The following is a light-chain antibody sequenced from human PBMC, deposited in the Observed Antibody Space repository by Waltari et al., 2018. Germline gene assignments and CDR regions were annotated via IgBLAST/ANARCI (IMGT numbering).Light chain of an antibody. CDR1: SSDVGGYNY. J-gene: IGLJ2*01. Sequence: HSALTQPASVSGSPGPSITISCTGTSSDVGGYNYVSWYQQHPGKAPKLMIFDVSNRPSRVSSRFSGSKSGNTASLTISGLQAEDEADYYCGSYVSSDTLELFGGGTSLTVL. CDR2: DVS. CDR3: GSYVSSDTLEL. V-gene: IGLV2-14*03.